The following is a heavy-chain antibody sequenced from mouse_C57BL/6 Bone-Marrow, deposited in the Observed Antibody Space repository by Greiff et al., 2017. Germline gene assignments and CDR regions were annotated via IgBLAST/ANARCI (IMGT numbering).Heavy chain of an antibody. CDR1: GYTFTSYW. CDR2: IDPSDSYP. CDR3: ADGYYAMDY. J-gene: IGHJ4*01. V-gene: IGHV1-69*01. Sequence: QVQLQQPGAELVMPGASVKLSCKASGYTFTSYWMHWVTQRPGQGLEWIGEIDPSDSYPNYTQKFKGKSTLTVDKSSSTAYMQLSSLTSEDSAVYYCADGYYAMDYWGQGTSVTVSS. D-gene: IGHD2-3*01.